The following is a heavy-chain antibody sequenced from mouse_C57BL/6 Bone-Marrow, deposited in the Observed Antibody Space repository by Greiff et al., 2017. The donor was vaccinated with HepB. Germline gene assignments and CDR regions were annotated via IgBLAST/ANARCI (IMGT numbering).Heavy chain of an antibody. CDR1: GYTFTSYW. CDR2: IHPNSGST. J-gene: IGHJ2*01. D-gene: IGHD2-4*01. V-gene: IGHV1-64*01. Sequence: QVQLQQSGAELVKPGASVKLSCTASGYTFTSYWMHWVKQRPGQGLEWIGMIHPNSGSTNYNEKFKSKATLTVDKSSSTAYMQLSSLTSEDSAVYNCTRRGIYDYALYYWGQGTTLTVSS. CDR3: TRRGIYDYALYY.